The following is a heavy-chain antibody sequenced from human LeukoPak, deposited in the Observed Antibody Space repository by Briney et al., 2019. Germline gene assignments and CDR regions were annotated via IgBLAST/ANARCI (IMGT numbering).Heavy chain of an antibody. CDR3: TTDPPGGF. D-gene: IGHD6-25*01. V-gene: IGHV3-15*01. CDR2: IKDKAYGGTM. J-gene: IGHJ4*02. Sequence: GGSLRLSCAASGFSFNKELMSWVRQAPGKGLEWVGRIKDKAYGGTMDYAAPVKGRFTISRDDSKNTLYLQMNNLDTEDTAVYYCTTDPPGGFWGQGTLVTVSS. CDR1: GFSFNKEL.